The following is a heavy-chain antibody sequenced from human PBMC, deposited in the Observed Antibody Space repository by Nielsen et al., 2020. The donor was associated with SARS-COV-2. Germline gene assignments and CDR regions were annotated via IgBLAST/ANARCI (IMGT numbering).Heavy chain of an antibody. V-gene: IGHV4-59*01. D-gene: IGHD6-13*01. CDR3: ARGGAYSSSWYQGGWFDP. J-gene: IGHJ5*02. CDR2: IYYSGST. CDR1: GGSISSYY. Sequence: SETLSLTCTVSGGSISSYYWSWIRQPPGKGLEWIGYIYYSGSTNYNPSLKSRVTISVDTSKNQFSLKLSSVTAADTAVYYCARGGAYSSSWYQGGWFDPWGQGTLVTVSS.